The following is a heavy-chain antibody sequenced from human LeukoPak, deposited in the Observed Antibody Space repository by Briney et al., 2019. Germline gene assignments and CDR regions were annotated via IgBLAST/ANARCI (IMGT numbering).Heavy chain of an antibody. CDR3: VREWEHYYGSGKGY. V-gene: IGHV1-2*04. CDR2: INPNSGGT. J-gene: IGHJ4*02. Sequence: GASVKVSCKAAGYTFTGYYMHWARQAPGQGLEWMGWINPNSGGTNYAQKFQGWVTMTRDTSISTAYMELSRLRSDDTAAYYCVREWEHYYGSGKGYWGQGTLVTVSS. CDR1: GYTFTGYY. D-gene: IGHD3-10*01.